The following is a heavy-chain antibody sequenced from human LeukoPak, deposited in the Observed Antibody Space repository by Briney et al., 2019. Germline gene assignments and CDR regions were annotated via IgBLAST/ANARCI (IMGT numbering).Heavy chain of an antibody. D-gene: IGHD4-17*01. V-gene: IGHV4-38-2*02. CDR2: IYHSGST. CDR3: ARGEGGDYGSLDY. Sequence: SETLSLTCTVSGYSISSGYYWGWIRQPPGKGLEWIGSIYHSGSTYYNPSLKSRVTISVDTSKNQFSLKLSSVTAADTAVYYCARGEGGDYGSLDYWGQGTLVTVSS. J-gene: IGHJ4*02. CDR1: GYSISSGYY.